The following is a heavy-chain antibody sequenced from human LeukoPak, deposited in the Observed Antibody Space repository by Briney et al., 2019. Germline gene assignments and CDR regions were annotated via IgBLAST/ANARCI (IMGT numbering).Heavy chain of an antibody. D-gene: IGHD1-26*01. J-gene: IGHJ4*02. CDR3: ASIRRSLVVGY. V-gene: IGHV4-39*01. CDR2: LYYNGGI. Sequence: SETLSLTCSVSGDSITSNTYYWGWIRQPPGKGLEWIGSLYYNGGIYYSPSLESRVTISVDTSKNQFSLILNSVTAADTAVYYCASIRRSLVVGYWGQGTLVTVSS. CDR1: GDSITSNTYY.